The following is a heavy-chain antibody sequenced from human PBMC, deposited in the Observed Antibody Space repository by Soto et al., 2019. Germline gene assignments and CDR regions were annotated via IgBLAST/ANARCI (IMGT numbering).Heavy chain of an antibody. CDR2: IYYSGST. D-gene: IGHD3-10*01. CDR1: GGSISSSSYY. J-gene: IGHJ4*02. Sequence: TSETLSLTCTVSGGSISSSSYYWCWIRQPPGKGLEWIGSIYYSGSTYYNPSLKSRVTISVDTSKNQLSLKLSSVTAADTAVPYCGSDNPNTKMLYGNDYWGQG. V-gene: IGHV4-39*01. CDR3: GSDNPNTKMLYGNDY.